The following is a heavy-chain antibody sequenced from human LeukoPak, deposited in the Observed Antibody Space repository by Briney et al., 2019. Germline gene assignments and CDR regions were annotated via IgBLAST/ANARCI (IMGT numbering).Heavy chain of an antibody. CDR1: GFTFDDYA. CDR2: ISWNSGSI. CDR3: ARDVGYSYGYPIYYYYYYMDV. J-gene: IGHJ6*03. V-gene: IGHV3-9*01. D-gene: IGHD5-18*01. Sequence: PGRSLRLSCAASGFTFDDYAMHWVRQAPGKGLEWVSGISWNSGSIGYADSVKGRFTISRDNAKNSLYLQMNSLRAEDTAVYYCARDVGYSYGYPIYYYYYYMDVWGKGTTVTVSS.